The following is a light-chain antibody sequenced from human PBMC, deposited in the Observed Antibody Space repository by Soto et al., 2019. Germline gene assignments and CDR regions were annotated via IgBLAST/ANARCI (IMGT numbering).Light chain of an antibody. Sequence: EIVLTQSPGTLSLSPGERATLSCRASQSVSRSYLAWYQQKPGQAPRLLIYGASSRSTGIPDRFSGSGSGTAFTLTISSLEPEDFAVYYCQQYGSSPPLTFGQGTKVEIK. CDR1: QSVSRSY. CDR2: GAS. V-gene: IGKV3-20*01. J-gene: IGKJ1*01. CDR3: QQYGSSPPLT.